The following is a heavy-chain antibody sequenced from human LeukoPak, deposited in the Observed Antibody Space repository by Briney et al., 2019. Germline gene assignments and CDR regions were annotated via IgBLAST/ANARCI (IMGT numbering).Heavy chain of an antibody. J-gene: IGHJ5*02. CDR1: GGSFSGYS. Sequence: SETLSLTCAVHGGSFSGYSWNWIRQSPGKGLEWIGEIHRSGTTNYNESLKSRVSMSIDTSKNQFSLKLNSVTAADTAVYYCARRPYYYDSSGRNWFDPWGQGTLVTVSS. CDR2: IHRSGTT. CDR3: ARRPYYYDSSGRNWFDP. V-gene: IGHV4-34*01. D-gene: IGHD3-22*01.